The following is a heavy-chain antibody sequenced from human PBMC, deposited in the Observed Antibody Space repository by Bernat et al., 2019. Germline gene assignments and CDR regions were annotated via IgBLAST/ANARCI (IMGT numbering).Heavy chain of an antibody. CDR2: IYSGGST. Sequence: EVQLVESGGGLVQPGGSLRLSCAASGFTVSSNYMSWVRQAPGKGLEWVSVIYSGGSTYYADSVKGRFTITRDNTKNTLYLQMNSLRAEDTAVYYCARVKKGPGFWSGKGYTYYFDYWGQGTLVTVSS. V-gene: IGHV3-66*01. J-gene: IGHJ4*02. D-gene: IGHD3-3*01. CDR1: GFTVSSNY. CDR3: ARVKKGPGFWSGKGYTYYFDY.